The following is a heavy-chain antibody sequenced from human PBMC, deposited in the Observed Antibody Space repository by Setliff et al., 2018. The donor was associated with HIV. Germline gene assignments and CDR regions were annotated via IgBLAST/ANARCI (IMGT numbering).Heavy chain of an antibody. CDR3: ARVGGKGYSNFLDS. CDR2: IYTSGST. Sequence: SETLSLTCVVSNGSIYSGSYYWSWIRQPAGKGLEWIGRIYTSGSTNYNPSLKNRVAISVDTSKNQFSLNLASVTAADTAMYFCARVGGKGYSNFLDSWGQGALVTVSS. D-gene: IGHD4-4*01. CDR1: NGSIYSGSYY. V-gene: IGHV4-61*02. J-gene: IGHJ4*02.